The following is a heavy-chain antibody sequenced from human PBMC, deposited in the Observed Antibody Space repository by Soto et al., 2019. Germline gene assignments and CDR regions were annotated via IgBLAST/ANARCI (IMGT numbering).Heavy chain of an antibody. CDR3: AKSEWYDILTGFDY. J-gene: IGHJ4*02. D-gene: IGHD3-9*01. Sequence: ESGGGLVQPGRSLRLSCAASGFTFDDYAMHWVRQAPGKGLEWVSGISWNSGSIGYADSVKGRFTISRDNAKNSLYLQMNSLRAEDTALYYCAKSEWYDILTGFDYWGQGTLVTVSS. CDR1: GFTFDDYA. V-gene: IGHV3-9*01. CDR2: ISWNSGSI.